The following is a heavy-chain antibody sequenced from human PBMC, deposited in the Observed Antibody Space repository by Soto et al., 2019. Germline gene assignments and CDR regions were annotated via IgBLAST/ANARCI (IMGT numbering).Heavy chain of an antibody. CDR1: GGSISSSSYY. D-gene: IGHD3-10*01. CDR3: AKGGSGSYSNAFDI. J-gene: IGHJ3*02. Sequence: QLQLQESGPGLVKPSETLSLTCTVSGGSISSSSYYWGWIRQPPGKGLEWIGSIYYSGSIYYNPSRKSRVTISVATSKNQFSLKLSSVTAADTAVYYCAKGGSGSYSNAFDIWGQGTMVTVSS. CDR2: IYYSGSI. V-gene: IGHV4-39*01.